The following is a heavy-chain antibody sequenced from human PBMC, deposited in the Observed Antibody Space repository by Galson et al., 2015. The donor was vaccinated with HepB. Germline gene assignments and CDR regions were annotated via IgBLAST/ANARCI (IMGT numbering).Heavy chain of an antibody. V-gene: IGHV3-23*01. D-gene: IGHD3-22*01. J-gene: IGHJ5*02. CDR2: ISGSGGST. CDR3: AKDPLYYYDSSGYSS. CDR1: GFTFSSYA. Sequence: SLRLSCAASGFTFSSYAMSWVRQAPGKGLEWVSAISGSGGSTYYADSVKGRFTISRDNSKNTLYLQMNSLRAEDTAVYYCAKDPLYYYDSSGYSSWGQGTLVTVSS.